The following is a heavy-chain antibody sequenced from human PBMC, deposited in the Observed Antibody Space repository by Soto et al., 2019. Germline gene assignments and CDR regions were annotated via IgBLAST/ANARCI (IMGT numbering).Heavy chain of an antibody. V-gene: IGHV3-33*08. CDR3: ARGRNGDRLQYYYYYMDV. CDR2: IWYDGSNK. Sequence: PGGSLRLSCAASGFTFSRYAMHWVRQAPGKGLEWVAVIWYDGSNKYYADSVKGRFTISRDNSKNTLYLQMNSLRAEDTAVYYCARGRNGDRLQYYYYYMDVWSKGTTVTAP. J-gene: IGHJ6*03. CDR1: GFTFSRYA. D-gene: IGHD4-17*01.